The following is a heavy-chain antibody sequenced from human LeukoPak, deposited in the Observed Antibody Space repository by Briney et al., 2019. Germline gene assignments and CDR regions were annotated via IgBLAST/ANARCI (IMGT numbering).Heavy chain of an antibody. CDR1: GFTFSSYG. Sequence: GRSLRLSCVASGFTFSSYGMHWVRQAPGNGLEWVAVMSYDGSEKYYADSVKGRFTISRDNSENSLYLQMSSLRADDTAMYYCTRGNWFDPWGQGTLVTVSS. V-gene: IGHV3-30*12. J-gene: IGHJ5*02. CDR2: MSYDGSEK. CDR3: TRGNWFDP.